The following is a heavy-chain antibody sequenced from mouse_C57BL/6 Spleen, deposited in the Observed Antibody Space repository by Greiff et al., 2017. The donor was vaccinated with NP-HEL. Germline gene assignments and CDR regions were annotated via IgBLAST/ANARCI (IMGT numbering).Heavy chain of an antibody. J-gene: IGHJ4*01. D-gene: IGHD2-4*01. V-gene: IGHV1-82*01. CDR3: ARADYDGDAMDY. CDR1: GYAFSSSW. CDR2: IYPGDGDT. Sequence: VQLQQSGPELVKPGASVKISCKASGYAFSSSWMNWVKQRPGKGLEWIGRIYPGDGDTNYNGKFKGKATLTADKSSSTAYMQLSSLTSEDSAVYFCARADYDGDAMDYWGQGISVTVSS.